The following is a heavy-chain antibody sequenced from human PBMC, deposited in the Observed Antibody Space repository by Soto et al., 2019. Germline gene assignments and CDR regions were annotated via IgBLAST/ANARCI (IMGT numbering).Heavy chain of an antibody. D-gene: IGHD6-19*01. Sequence: VQLVESGGGVVQPGRSLRLSCAASGFTFSDYAMHWVRQAPGKGLEWVAVVSHDGRNTHYADSVKGRFTISRDVSKNTVSLQMTSLRSEDTAVYYCAKGGRQWLVPSDCNYWGQGALVTVSS. CDR3: AKGGRQWLVPSDCNY. J-gene: IGHJ4*02. CDR1: GFTFSDYA. CDR2: VSHDGRNT. V-gene: IGHV3-30*18.